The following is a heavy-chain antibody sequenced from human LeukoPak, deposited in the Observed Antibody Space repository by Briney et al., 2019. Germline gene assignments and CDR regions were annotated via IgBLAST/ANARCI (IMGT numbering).Heavy chain of an antibody. CDR2: ITGSGGST. D-gene: IGHD3-22*01. Sequence: GGSLRLSCAASGFTFSNSAVSWVRKAPGKGLEWVSSITGSGGSTYYADSVKGRFTISRDNSKNTMYLQMNSLRAEDTAVYSCAKNGRESSGYRFDNWGQGTLVTVSS. CDR1: GFTFSNSA. V-gene: IGHV3-23*01. CDR3: AKNGRESSGYRFDN. J-gene: IGHJ4*02.